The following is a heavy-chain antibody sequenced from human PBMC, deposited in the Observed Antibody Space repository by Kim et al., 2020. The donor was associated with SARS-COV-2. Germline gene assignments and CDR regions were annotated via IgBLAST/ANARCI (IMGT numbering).Heavy chain of an antibody. CDR1: GGSFSGYY. V-gene: IGHV4-34*01. Sequence: SETLSLTCAVYGGSFSGYYWSWIRQPPGKGLEWIGEINHSGSTNYNPSLKSRVTISVDTSKNQFSLKLSSVTSADTAVYYCASSGYQGYYGMDVWGQGTT. D-gene: IGHD3-22*01. CDR3: ASSGYQGYYGMDV. J-gene: IGHJ6*02. CDR2: INHSGST.